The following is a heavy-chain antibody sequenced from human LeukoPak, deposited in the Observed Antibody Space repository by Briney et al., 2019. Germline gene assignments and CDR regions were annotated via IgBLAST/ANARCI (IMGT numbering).Heavy chain of an antibody. CDR3: VRDAGFLSSGSYQAPFDY. CDR2: IRYDGRNK. V-gene: IGHV3-30*02. CDR1: GLTFSNYG. Sequence: GGSLRLSCAAAGLTFSNYGMHWVRQAPGKGLQWVAYIRYDGRNKYSADSVKGRFTISRDNSKNTLYLQMNSLRAEDTAVYYCVRDAGFLSSGSYQAPFDYWGQGTLVTVSS. J-gene: IGHJ4*02. D-gene: IGHD1-26*01.